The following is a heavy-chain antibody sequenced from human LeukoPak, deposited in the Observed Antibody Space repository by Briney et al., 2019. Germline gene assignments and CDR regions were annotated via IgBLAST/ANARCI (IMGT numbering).Heavy chain of an antibody. D-gene: IGHD2-21*01. J-gene: IGHJ4*02. Sequence: GGSLGLSCAASGFTFSSYSMNWVRQAPGKGLEWVSSISYSSSYIYYADSVKGRFTISRDNPKNSLYLQMNSLRAEDTAVYYCARDIIGCGGDCYKDYWGQGTLVTVSS. CDR2: ISYSSSYI. V-gene: IGHV3-21*01. CDR1: GFTFSSYS. CDR3: ARDIIGCGGDCYKDY.